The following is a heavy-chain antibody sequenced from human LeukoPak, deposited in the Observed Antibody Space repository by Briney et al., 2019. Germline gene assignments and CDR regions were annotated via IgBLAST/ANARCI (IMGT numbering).Heavy chain of an antibody. Sequence: AASVKVSCKASGYTFTGDYMHWVRQAPGQGLDWMGRINPNSGGTNYAQNFQGRVTMTRDTSISTGYMELKRLRSDDTAVYYCARGVINSAWNGVLDYWGQGTLVTVSS. CDR1: GYTFTGDY. J-gene: IGHJ4*02. D-gene: IGHD1-1*01. V-gene: IGHV1-2*06. CDR2: INPNSGGT. CDR3: ARGVINSAWNGVLDY.